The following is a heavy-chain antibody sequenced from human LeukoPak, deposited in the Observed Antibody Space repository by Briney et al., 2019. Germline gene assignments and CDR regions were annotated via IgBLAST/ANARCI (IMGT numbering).Heavy chain of an antibody. Sequence: GGSLRLSCAASGFTFSSYGMHWVRQAPGKGLEWVAVIWCDGSNKYYADSVKGRFTISRDNSKNTLYLQMNSLRAEDTAVYYCARDRGIVGALDGFDYWGQGTLVAVSS. CDR3: ARDRGIVGALDGFDY. V-gene: IGHV3-33*01. CDR1: GFTFSSYG. CDR2: IWCDGSNK. D-gene: IGHD1-26*01. J-gene: IGHJ4*02.